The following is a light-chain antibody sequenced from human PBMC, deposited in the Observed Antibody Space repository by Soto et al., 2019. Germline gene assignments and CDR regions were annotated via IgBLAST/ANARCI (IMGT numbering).Light chain of an antibody. J-gene: IGLJ1*01. CDR1: SSDVGGYNY. CDR2: DVS. V-gene: IGLV2-14*01. CDR3: NSYTSSSTPYV. Sequence: QSALTQPASVSRSPGQSITISCTGTSSDVGGYNYVSWYQQHPGKAPKLMIYDVSNRPSGVSNRFSGSKSGNTASLTISGLQAEDEADYYCNSYTSSSTPYVFGTGTKVTVL.